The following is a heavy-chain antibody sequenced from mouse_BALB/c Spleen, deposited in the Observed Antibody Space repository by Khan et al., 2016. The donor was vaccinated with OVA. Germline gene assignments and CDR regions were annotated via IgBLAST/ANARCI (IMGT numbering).Heavy chain of an antibody. CDR3: TRIYYDNPYYAMDY. V-gene: IGHV1-12*01. CDR2: IYPGNGDT. CDR1: GYTFTSYN. J-gene: IGHJ4*01. D-gene: IGHD2-1*01. Sequence: QVQLQQPGAELVKPGASVKMSCKASGYTFTSYNMHWVKHTPGQGLEWIGVIYPGNGDTSYNQKFKGKATLTADKSSSTAYMQLSSLTSEDSAGSYCTRIYYDNPYYAMDYWGQGTSVTVSS.